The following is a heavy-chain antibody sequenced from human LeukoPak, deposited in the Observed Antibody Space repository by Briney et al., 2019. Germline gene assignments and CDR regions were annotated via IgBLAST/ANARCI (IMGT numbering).Heavy chain of an antibody. Sequence: PGGSLRLSCAASGFTFSSYSMNWVRQAPGKGLEWVSSISSSSSYIYYADSVKGRFTISRDNAKNSLYLQMNSLRDEDTAVYYCAREAGSSWYVAIDYWGQGTLVTVSS. CDR3: AREAGSSWYVAIDY. CDR1: GFTFSSYS. CDR2: ISSSSSYI. D-gene: IGHD6-13*01. V-gene: IGHV3-21*01. J-gene: IGHJ4*02.